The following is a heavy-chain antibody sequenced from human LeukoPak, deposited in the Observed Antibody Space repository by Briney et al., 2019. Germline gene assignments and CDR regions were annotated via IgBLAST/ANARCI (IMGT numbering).Heavy chain of an antibody. CDR1: GFTFSTYP. J-gene: IGHJ4*02. CDR3: ARDRHIAAAGYYFDY. CDR2: IADDGKDK. V-gene: IGHV3-30*04. D-gene: IGHD6-25*01. Sequence: GGSLRLSCAASGFTFSTYPIHWVRQAPGKGLEWVAVIADDGKDKHYVESVKGRFTITRDNSKNTLYLQMNSLRVEDTAVYYCARDRHIAAAGYYFDYWGQGTLVTVSS.